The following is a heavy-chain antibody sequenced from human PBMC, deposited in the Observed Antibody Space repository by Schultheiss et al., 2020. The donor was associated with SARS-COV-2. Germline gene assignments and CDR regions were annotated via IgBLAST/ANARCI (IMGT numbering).Heavy chain of an antibody. V-gene: IGHV4-59*12. Sequence: SETLSLTCTVSGGSISSYYWSWIRQPPGKGLEWIGYIYYSGSTNYNPSLKSRVTISVDTSKNQFSLKLSSVTAADTAVYYCARDQDGSGSGFDYWGQGTLVTVSS. J-gene: IGHJ4*02. D-gene: IGHD3-10*01. CDR2: IYYSGST. CDR3: ARDQDGSGSGFDY. CDR1: GGSISSYY.